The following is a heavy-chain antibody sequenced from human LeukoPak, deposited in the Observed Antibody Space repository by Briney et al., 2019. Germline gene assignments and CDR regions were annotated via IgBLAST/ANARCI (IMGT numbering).Heavy chain of an antibody. D-gene: IGHD1-26*01. CDR2: IIPIFGTA. Sequence: ASVKVSCKASGGTFSSYAISWVRQAPGQGLEWMGGIIPIFGTANYAQKFQGRVTITADESTSTAYMELRSLRSDDTAVYYCARGAEGGRGAFDIWGQGTMVTVSS. V-gene: IGHV1-69*13. J-gene: IGHJ3*02. CDR3: ARGAEGGRGAFDI. CDR1: GGTFSSYA.